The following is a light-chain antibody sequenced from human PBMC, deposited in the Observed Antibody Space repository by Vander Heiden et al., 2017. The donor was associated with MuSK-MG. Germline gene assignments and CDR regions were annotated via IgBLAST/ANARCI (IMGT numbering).Light chain of an antibody. CDR2: AAS. V-gene: IGKV1-39*01. J-gene: IGKJ5*01. CDR3: QQSYSTPIT. Sequence: DIQMTQSPSSLSASVGDRVTVTCRASQSISSYLNWYQQKPGKAPKLLIYAASSLQSGVPSRFSGSGSGTDFTPTISSLQPEDFATYYCQQSYSTPITLGQGTRLEIK. CDR1: QSISSY.